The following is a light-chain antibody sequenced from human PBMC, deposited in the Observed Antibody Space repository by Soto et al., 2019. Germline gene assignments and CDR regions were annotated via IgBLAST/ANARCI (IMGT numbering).Light chain of an antibody. CDR1: QDIRDD. Sequence: IQMTQSPSTLSASVGDRGIITCRASQDIRDDLGWYQQKPGKAPKLVIYGVSRLPSGVPSGFSGSGSGTDFTLTISSLQPEDFATYYCQQANSFPITFGQGTRLEIK. V-gene: IGKV1-6*01. J-gene: IGKJ5*01. CDR3: QQANSFPIT. CDR2: GVS.